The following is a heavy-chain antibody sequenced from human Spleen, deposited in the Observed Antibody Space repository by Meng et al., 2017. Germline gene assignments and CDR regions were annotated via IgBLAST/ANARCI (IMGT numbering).Heavy chain of an antibody. V-gene: IGHV4-31*03. Sequence: PQQTRPGPVQPSQTLPLTCTVSGVSISSGGYYWSWIRQHPGKGLEWIGYIYYSGSTYYNPSLKSRITISVDKPKNQFSLTLSSVTAADSAVYYCARGPTTMAHDFDYWGQGTLVTVSS. CDR2: IYYSGST. CDR1: GVSISSGGYY. J-gene: IGHJ4*02. CDR3: ARGPTTMAHDFDY. D-gene: IGHD4-11*01.